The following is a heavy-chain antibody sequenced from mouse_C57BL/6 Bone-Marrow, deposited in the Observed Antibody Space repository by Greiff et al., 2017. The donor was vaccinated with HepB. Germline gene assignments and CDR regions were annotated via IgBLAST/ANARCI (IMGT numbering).Heavy chain of an antibody. Sequence: SGAELVRPGASVKMSCKASGYTFTSYNMHWVKQTPRQGLEWIGAIYPGNGDTSYNQKFKGKATLTVDKSSSTAYMQLSSLTSEDSAVYFCARSLITTVVATGAMDYWGQGTSVTVSS. CDR2: IYPGNGDT. V-gene: IGHV1-12*01. CDR3: ARSLITTVVATGAMDY. CDR1: GYTFTSYN. J-gene: IGHJ4*01. D-gene: IGHD1-1*01.